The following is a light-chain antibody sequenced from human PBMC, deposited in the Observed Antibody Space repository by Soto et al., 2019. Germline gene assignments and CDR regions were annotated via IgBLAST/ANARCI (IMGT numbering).Light chain of an antibody. Sequence: EIVLTQSPATLSLSPAERATLSCGASQSINNNYLAWYQQKPGLAPRLLIYDASTSAAGIPDGFSGSGSGTDFTLTISRLEPEDFAVYYCQQFDNLITFGGGTKVEIK. J-gene: IGKJ4*01. V-gene: IGKV3D-20*01. CDR1: QSINNNY. CDR2: DAS. CDR3: QQFDNLIT.